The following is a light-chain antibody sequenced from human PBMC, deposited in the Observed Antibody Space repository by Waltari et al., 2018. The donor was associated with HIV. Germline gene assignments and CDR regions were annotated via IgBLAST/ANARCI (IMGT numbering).Light chain of an antibody. Sequence: QSALTPPASVSGSPGQSFTIPCTGTSSDVGCYNYASWYQQHPGKAPKLMIYDVSKRPSGVSNRFSGSKSGNTASLTISGLQAEDEADYYCCSYAGSSTYVFGTGTKVTVL. CDR1: SSDVGCYNY. V-gene: IGLV2-23*02. J-gene: IGLJ1*01. CDR2: DVS. CDR3: CSYAGSSTYV.